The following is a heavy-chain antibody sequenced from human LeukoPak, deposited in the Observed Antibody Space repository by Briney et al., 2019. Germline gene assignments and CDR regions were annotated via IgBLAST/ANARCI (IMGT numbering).Heavy chain of an antibody. Sequence: TGGSLRLSCTASGFTFSNYAMSWVRQAPGKGLDWVSTIGGSGSSTSYADSVKGRFTISRDNSKNTLYLQMNSLRAEDTAVYYCARQVGAGYWGQGTLVTVSS. V-gene: IGHV3-23*01. D-gene: IGHD1-26*01. J-gene: IGHJ4*02. CDR3: ARQVGAGY. CDR1: GFTFSNYA. CDR2: IGGSGSST.